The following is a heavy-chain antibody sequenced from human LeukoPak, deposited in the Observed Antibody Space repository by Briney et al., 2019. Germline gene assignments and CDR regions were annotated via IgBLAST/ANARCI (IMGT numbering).Heavy chain of an antibody. Sequence: SETLSLTCTVSGGSISSYYWSWIRHPPAQGLERIWYIYYSGSTNYNSSLKSRVTISVDTSKNQFSLKLSSVSAADTAVYYCARELRDSNWALPRYFDLWGRGTLVTVSS. CDR2: IYYSGST. CDR3: ARELRDSNWALPRYFDL. CDR1: GGSISSYY. V-gene: IGHV4-59*01. J-gene: IGHJ2*01. D-gene: IGHD4-11*01.